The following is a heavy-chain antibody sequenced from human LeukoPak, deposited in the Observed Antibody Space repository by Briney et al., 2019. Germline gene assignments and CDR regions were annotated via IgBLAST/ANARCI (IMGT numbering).Heavy chain of an antibody. CDR1: GFTFSGYW. CDR2: INSDGSST. D-gene: IGHD3-10*01. CDR3: ARKNRDYYGSGSYYNLGGYYYGMDV. V-gene: IGHV3-74*01. J-gene: IGHJ6*02. Sequence: PGGSLRLSCAASGFTFSGYWMHWVRRAPGKGLVWVSRINSDGSSTSYADSVKGRFTISRDNAKNTLYLQMNSLRAEDTAVYYCARKNRDYYGSGSYYNLGGYYYGMDVWGQGTTVTVSS.